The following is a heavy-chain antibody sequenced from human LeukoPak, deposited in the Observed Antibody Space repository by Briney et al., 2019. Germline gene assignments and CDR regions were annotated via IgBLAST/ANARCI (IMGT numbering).Heavy chain of an antibody. J-gene: IGHJ4*02. CDR1: GFIFSSFA. CDR3: ATERAGVVTLQY. Sequence: GGSLRLSCAASGFIFSSFAIHWVRQSPGKGLEWVAVISYDGSNKYYTDSVKGRFTASRDNSKNTLYLQMNSLRPEDTSVYYCATERAGVVTLQYWGQGTLVTVSS. V-gene: IGHV3-30*04. CDR2: ISYDGSNK. D-gene: IGHD2-21*02.